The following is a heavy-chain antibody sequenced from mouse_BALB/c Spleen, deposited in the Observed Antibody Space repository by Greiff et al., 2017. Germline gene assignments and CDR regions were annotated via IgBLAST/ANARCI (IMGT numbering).Heavy chain of an antibody. V-gene: IGHV1-69*02. CDR3: ARGTTAHWYFDV. D-gene: IGHD1-2*01. CDR2: IDPSDSET. Sequence: VQLQQPGAELVKPGAPVKLSCKASGYTFTSYWMNWVKQRPGRGLEWIGRIDPSDSETHYNQKFTDKATLTVDKSSSTAYIQLSSLTSEDSAVYYCARGTTAHWYFDVWGAGTTVTVSS. CDR1: GYTFTSYW. J-gene: IGHJ1*01.